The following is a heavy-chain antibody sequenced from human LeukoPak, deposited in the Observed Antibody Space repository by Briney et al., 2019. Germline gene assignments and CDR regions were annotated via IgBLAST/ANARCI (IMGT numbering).Heavy chain of an antibody. V-gene: IGHV3-53*01. D-gene: IGHD3-3*01. CDR3: ARLADFWSGYSFFDY. J-gene: IGHJ4*02. CDR1: GGSFSGYY. Sequence: ETLSLTCAVYGGSFSGYYWSWVRQAPGKGLEWVSVIYSGGSTYYADSVKGRFTISRDNSKNTPYLQMNSLRAEDTAVYYCARLADFWSGYSFFDYWGQGTLVTVSS. CDR2: IYSGGST.